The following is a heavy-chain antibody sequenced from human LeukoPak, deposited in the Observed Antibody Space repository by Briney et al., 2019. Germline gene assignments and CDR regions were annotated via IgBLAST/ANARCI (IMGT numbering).Heavy chain of an antibody. CDR3: ARGIGGYSYGPADWFDP. V-gene: IGHV4-34*01. J-gene: IGHJ5*02. Sequence: SETLCLSCAVYGGSFSGYYWSWVRQPPGKGLEWMWEINHSGSTNYNTSLTRRVTISVDTSTNQFSLKLSSVTAADTAVYYCARGIGGYSYGPADWFDPWGQGTLVTVSS. CDR1: GGSFSGYY. D-gene: IGHD5-18*01. CDR2: INHSGST.